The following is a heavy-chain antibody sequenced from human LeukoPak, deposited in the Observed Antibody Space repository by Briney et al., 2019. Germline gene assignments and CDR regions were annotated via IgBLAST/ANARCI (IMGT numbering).Heavy chain of an antibody. CDR2: IYYSGST. D-gene: IGHD2-8*01. V-gene: IGHV4-39*01. CDR3: ARRPGEDIVLMVYADWFDP. J-gene: IGHJ5*02. CDR1: GGSISSSSYY. Sequence: SETLSLTCTVSGGSISSSSYYWGWIRQPPGKGLEWIGSIYYSGSTYYNPSLKSRVTISVDTSKNQFSLKLSSVTAADTAVYYCARRPGEDIVLMVYADWFDPWGQGTLVTVSS.